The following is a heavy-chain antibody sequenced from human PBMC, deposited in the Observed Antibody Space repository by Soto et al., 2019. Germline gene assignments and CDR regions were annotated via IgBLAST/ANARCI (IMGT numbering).Heavy chain of an antibody. Sequence: QLLQSGGGLVQPGGSLPLSCAASGFTFGTTDMSWVRQAPWEGLEWVSTIDGSGGITYYADSVKGRFTISRDNSRNTVYLQMNSLRGDDTALYYCVKNSGWFNTWGQGALVTVSS. CDR3: VKNSGWFNT. CDR1: GFTFGTTD. J-gene: IGHJ5*02. CDR2: IDGSGGIT. D-gene: IGHD3-10*01. V-gene: IGHV3-23*01.